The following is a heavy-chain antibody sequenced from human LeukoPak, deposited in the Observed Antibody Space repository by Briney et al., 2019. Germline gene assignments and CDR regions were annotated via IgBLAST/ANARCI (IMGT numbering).Heavy chain of an antibody. Sequence: GGSLRLSCAASGFTFSSYSMNWVRQAPGKGLEWVSSISSSSSYIYYADSVRGRFTISRDNAKNSLYLQMNSLRAEDTAVYYCARDFSGGFDYWGQGTLVTVSS. CDR2: ISSSSSYI. J-gene: IGHJ4*02. D-gene: IGHD3-10*01. V-gene: IGHV3-21*01. CDR1: GFTFSSYS. CDR3: ARDFSGGFDY.